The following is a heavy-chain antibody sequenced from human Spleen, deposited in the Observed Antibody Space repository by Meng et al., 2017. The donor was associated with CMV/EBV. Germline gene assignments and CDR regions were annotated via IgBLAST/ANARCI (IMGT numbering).Heavy chain of an antibody. Sequence: SETLSLTCAISGDSVSRNSVAWNWIRQSPSRGLEWLGRTYYRSKWYSDYAVSVNSRVTINPDTSKNQFSLQLNSVTPEDTAVYYCARDYYDSGGYYYTEGYYHGLDVWGQGTTVTVSS. CDR3: ARDYYDSGGYYYTEGYYHGLDV. CDR2: TYYRSKWYS. D-gene: IGHD3-22*01. CDR1: GDSVSRNSVA. J-gene: IGHJ6*02. V-gene: IGHV6-1*01.